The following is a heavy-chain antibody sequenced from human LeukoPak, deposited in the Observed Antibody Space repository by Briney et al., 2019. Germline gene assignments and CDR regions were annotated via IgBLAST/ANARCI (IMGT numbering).Heavy chain of an antibody. V-gene: IGHV3-30*02. J-gene: IGHJ6*03. CDR1: GFTFSSYG. Sequence: GGSLRLSCAASGFTFSSYGMHWVRQAPGKGLEWVAFIRYDGSNKYYADSVKGRFTISRDNSKNTLYLQMNSLRAEDTAVYYCAKDLSGKGDYYYMDVWGEGTRSPSP. CDR2: IRYDGSNK. D-gene: IGHD3-3*01. CDR3: AKDLSGKGDYYYMDV.